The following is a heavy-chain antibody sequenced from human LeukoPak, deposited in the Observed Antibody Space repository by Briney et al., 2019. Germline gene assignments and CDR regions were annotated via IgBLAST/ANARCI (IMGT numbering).Heavy chain of an antibody. CDR2: ISGSGGST. V-gene: IGHV3-23*01. J-gene: IGHJ4*02. CDR1: GFTFSSYA. CDR3: AKTMAYSSGWQY. D-gene: IGHD6-19*01. Sequence: GGSLRLSCAASGFTFSSYAMSWVRQAPGKGLEWVSAISGSGGSTYYADSVKGRFTISRDNSKNTLYPQMNSLRAEDTAVYYCAKTMAYSSGWQYWGQGTLVTVSS.